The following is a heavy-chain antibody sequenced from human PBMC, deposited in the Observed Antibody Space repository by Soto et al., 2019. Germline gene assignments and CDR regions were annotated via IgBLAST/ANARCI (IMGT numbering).Heavy chain of an antibody. Sequence: ASVKVSCKASGYTFTSYGISWVRQAPGQGLEWMGWISAYNGNTNYAQKLQGRVTMTTDTSTSTAYMELRSLRSDDTAVYYCARGPYYYGSGEYDYADYWGQGTLVTVSS. CDR2: ISAYNGNT. V-gene: IGHV1-18*01. CDR1: GYTFTSYG. D-gene: IGHD3-10*01. J-gene: IGHJ4*02. CDR3: ARGPYYYGSGEYDYADY.